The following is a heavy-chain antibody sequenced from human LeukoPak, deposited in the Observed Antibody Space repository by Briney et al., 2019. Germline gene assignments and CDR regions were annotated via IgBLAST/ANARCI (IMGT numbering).Heavy chain of an antibody. CDR2: IKQDGSEK. CDR1: GFTFSSYW. D-gene: IGHD3-9*01. CDR3: AREEILRYFDWLLTDNKAVDV. V-gene: IGHV3-7*01. J-gene: IGHJ6*04. Sequence: GGSLRLSCAASGFTFSSYWMSWVRQAPGKGLEWVANIKQDGSEKYYVDSVKGRFTISRDNAKNSLYLQMNSLRAEDTAVYYCAREEILRYFDWLLTDNKAVDVWGKGTTVTISS.